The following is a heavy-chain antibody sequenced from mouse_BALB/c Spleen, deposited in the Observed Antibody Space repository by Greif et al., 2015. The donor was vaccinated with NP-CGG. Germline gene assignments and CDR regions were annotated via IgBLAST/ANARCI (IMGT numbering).Heavy chain of an antibody. J-gene: IGHJ2*01. V-gene: IGHV5-6-4*01. Sequence: EVKLVESGGGLVKPGGSLKLSCAASGFTFSSYTMSWVRQTPEKRLGWVATISSGGSYTYYPDSVKGRFTISRDNAKNTLYLQMSSLKSEDTAMYYCTREDDGYYGYWGQGTTLTVPS. CDR3: TREDDGYYGY. CDR1: GFTFSSYT. CDR2: ISSGGSYT. D-gene: IGHD2-3*01.